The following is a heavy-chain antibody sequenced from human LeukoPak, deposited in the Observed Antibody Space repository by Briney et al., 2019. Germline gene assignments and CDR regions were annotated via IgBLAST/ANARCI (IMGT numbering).Heavy chain of an antibody. V-gene: IGHV1-2*02. D-gene: IGHD3-3*01. J-gene: IGHJ6*03. CDR3: ARDASLRSAFLHYYYYMDV. Sequence: ASVKVSCKASGYTFTGYYMHWVRQAPGQGLEWMGWINPNSGGTNYAQKFQGRVTMTRDTSISTAYMELGRLRSDDTAVYYCARDASLRSAFLHYYYYMDVWGKGTTVTVSS. CDR2: INPNSGGT. CDR1: GYTFTGYY.